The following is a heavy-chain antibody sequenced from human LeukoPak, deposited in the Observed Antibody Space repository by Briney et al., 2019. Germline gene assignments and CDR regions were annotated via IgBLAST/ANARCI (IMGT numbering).Heavy chain of an antibody. CDR3: ARQTPTIRALGY. J-gene: IGHJ4*02. CDR1: GYTFTGYY. Sequence: ASVKVSCKASGYTFTGYYIHWVRQAPGQGLEWMGWINPNSGGTKYSQKFQGRVTVTRDTSISTAFMELTRLRSDDTAVYYCARQTPTIRALGYWGQGTLVTVSS. V-gene: IGHV1-2*02. CDR2: INPNSGGT. D-gene: IGHD4-23*01.